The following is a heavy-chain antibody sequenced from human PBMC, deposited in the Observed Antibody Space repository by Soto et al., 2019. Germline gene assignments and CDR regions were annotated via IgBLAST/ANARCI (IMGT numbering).Heavy chain of an antibody. CDR1: GFTFSSYA. CDR2: ISCDGSNK. V-gene: IGHV3-30-3*01. CDR3: ARDVSASLSDSAYLDD. J-gene: IGHJ4*02. Sequence: GGSLRFSCAASGFTFSSYAMHWVRQGPGKGLEWVAVISCDGSNKYYADSVKGRFTISRDNSKNTLYLQMNSLRAEDTALYYCARDVSASLSDSAYLDDWGQGT. D-gene: IGHD6-6*01.